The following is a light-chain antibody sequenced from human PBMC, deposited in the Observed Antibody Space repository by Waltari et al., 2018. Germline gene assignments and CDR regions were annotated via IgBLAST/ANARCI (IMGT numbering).Light chain of an antibody. J-gene: IGKJ4*01. CDR3: QQYDISPLT. CDR2: DTS. V-gene: IGKV3-20*01. Sequence: EIVLTQSPGTLSLSPAERAILSCRASQTVRATYLAWYQQKPGQAPTLVIHDTSSRATGIPDRFSGSGSGTDFSLTISSLEPEDFAVYYCQQYDISPLTFGGGTKVETK. CDR1: QTVRATY.